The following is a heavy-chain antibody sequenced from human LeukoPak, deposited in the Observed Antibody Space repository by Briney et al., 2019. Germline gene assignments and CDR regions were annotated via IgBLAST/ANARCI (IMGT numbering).Heavy chain of an antibody. Sequence: PGGSLRPSCAASGFTFSSYSMNWVRQAPGKGLEWVSSISSSSSYIYYADSVKGRFTISRDNAKNSLYLQMNSLRAEDTAVYYCAREAVAGYCGNWFDPWGQGTLVTVSS. D-gene: IGHD6-19*01. V-gene: IGHV3-21*01. CDR1: GFTFSSYS. CDR3: AREAVAGYCGNWFDP. CDR2: ISSSSSYI. J-gene: IGHJ5*02.